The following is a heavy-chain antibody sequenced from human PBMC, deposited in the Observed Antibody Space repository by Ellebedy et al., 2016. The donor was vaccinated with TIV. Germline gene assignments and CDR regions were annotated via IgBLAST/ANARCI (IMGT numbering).Heavy chain of an antibody. J-gene: IGHJ2*01. D-gene: IGHD6-6*01. Sequence: PGGSLRLSCAASGFDFSNNGMSWVRQAPGKGLEWVSIIYSGGSTYYGDSVKGRFTISRDNAKNTLYLQMNSLRAEDTAIYYCARDRFKGSGYFDLWGRGTPVTVSS. CDR1: GFDFSNNG. V-gene: IGHV3-66*01. CDR3: ARDRFKGSGYFDL. CDR2: IYSGGST.